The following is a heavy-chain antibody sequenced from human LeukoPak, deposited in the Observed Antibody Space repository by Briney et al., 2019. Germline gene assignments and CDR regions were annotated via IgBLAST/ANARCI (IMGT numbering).Heavy chain of an antibody. J-gene: IGHJ4*02. CDR2: IFPRNGDT. Sequence: ASVKVSCKTSGYTFTDFYFYWLRQAPGQGLEWVGWIFPRNGDTNYAQKFQDRVMLTRDTSISTAYMELSRLTSDDTAIYYCARDGDSPMVDFDYSGQGTLVTVSS. CDR1: GYTFTDFY. D-gene: IGHD5-18*01. V-gene: IGHV1-2*02. CDR3: ARDGDSPMVDFDY.